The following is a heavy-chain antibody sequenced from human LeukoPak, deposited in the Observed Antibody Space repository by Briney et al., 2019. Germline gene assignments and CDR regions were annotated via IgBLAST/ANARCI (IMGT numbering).Heavy chain of an antibody. CDR3: ARFTYNYGSSGSRGPYNGFAP. CDR2: IYHSGST. Sequence: SETLSLTCTVSGYSISSDYYWGWIRQAPGKGLEWIGSIYHSGSTYYNPSLKSRVTISVDTSKNQISLKLSSVTAADTAVYYCARFTYNYGSSGSRGPYNGFAPWGQGTRVTVSS. V-gene: IGHV4-38-2*02. CDR1: GYSISSDYY. D-gene: IGHD3-22*01. J-gene: IGHJ5*02.